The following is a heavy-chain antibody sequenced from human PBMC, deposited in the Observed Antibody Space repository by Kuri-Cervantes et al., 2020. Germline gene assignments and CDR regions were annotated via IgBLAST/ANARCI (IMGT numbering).Heavy chain of an antibody. CDR2: ISSSSSYI. V-gene: IGHV3-21*01. CDR1: GFTFSSYS. D-gene: IGHD2-2*01. J-gene: IGHJ6*02. CDR3: ARDVNIVVVPAYYYGTDV. Sequence: GESLKISCAASGFTFSSYSMNWVRQAPGKGLEWVSSISSSSSYIYYADSVKGRFTISRDNAKNSLYLQMNSLRAEDTAVYYCARDVNIVVVPAYYYGTDVWGQGTTVTVSS.